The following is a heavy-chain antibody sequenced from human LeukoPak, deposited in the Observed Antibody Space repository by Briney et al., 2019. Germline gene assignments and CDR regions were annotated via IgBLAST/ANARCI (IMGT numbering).Heavy chain of an antibody. V-gene: IGHV4-38-2*01. CDR3: ARQGGATKFDY. J-gene: IGHJ4*02. Sequence: SETLSLTCAVSGYSISSGCYWGCIRQPPGKGLEWIGSIYHSGSTYYNPSLKSRVTISVDTSKNQFSLKLSSVTAADTAVYYCARQGGATKFDYWGQGTLVTVSS. D-gene: IGHD5-12*01. CDR1: GYSISSGCY. CDR2: IYHSGST.